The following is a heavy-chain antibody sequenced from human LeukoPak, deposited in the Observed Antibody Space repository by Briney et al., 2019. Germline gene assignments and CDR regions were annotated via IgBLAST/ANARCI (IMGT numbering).Heavy chain of an antibody. V-gene: IGHV3-48*01. CDR2: ISSSSGTI. Sequence: RGCLRLSCAASAFTFSSYSMSWVRQAPGRGLGWVSYISSSSGTINYADSVKGPFSLSRDNAANSMYLQMNRLRAAETRMSYCARTFSSSGGRWGQGTLVTVSS. CDR1: AFTFSSYS. D-gene: IGHD6-6*01. CDR3: ARTFSSSGGR. J-gene: IGHJ4*02.